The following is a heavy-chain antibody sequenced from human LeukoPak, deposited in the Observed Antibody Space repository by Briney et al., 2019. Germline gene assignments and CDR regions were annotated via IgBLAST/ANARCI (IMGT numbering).Heavy chain of an antibody. CDR3: AKQWRRYDSSGYLDY. CDR1: GFTFSSYG. D-gene: IGHD3-22*01. V-gene: IGHV3-33*06. Sequence: GRSLRLSCAASGFTFSSYGMHWVRQAPGKGLEWVAVIWYDGSNKYYADSVKGRFTISRDNSKNTPYLQMNSLRAEDTAVYYCAKQWRRYDSSGYLDYWGQETLVTVSS. J-gene: IGHJ4*02. CDR2: IWYDGSNK.